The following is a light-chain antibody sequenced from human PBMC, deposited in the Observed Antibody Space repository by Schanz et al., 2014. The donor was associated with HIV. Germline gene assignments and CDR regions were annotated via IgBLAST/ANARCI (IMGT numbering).Light chain of an antibody. CDR2: DVS. Sequence: QSALTQPASVSGSPGQSITISCTGTSSDVGGYNYVSWYQQHPGKAPKVMIYDVSNRPSGVSNRFSGSKSGYTASLTISGLQADDEADYYCSSYTGSSSVIFGGGTKLTVL. CDR1: SSDVGGYNY. V-gene: IGLV2-14*01. CDR3: SSYTGSSSVI. J-gene: IGLJ2*01.